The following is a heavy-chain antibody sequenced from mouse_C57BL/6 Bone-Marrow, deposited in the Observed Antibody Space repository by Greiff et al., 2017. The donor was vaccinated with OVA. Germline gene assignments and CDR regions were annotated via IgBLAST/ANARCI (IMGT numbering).Heavy chain of an antibody. J-gene: IGHJ2*01. Sequence: EVQLQQSGAELVRPGASVKLSCTASGFNIKDDYMHWVKERPEQGLEWIGWIDPENGDTEYASKFQGKATITADTSSKTVYRHLSSLTSEDTAVYYCTTYRNWGQGTTLTVSA. CDR2: IDPENGDT. CDR3: TTYRN. V-gene: IGHV14-4*01. CDR1: GFNIKDDY.